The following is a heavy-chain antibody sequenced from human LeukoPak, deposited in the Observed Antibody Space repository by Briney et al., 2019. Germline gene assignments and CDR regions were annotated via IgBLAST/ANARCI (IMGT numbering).Heavy chain of an antibody. CDR1: GGTFSSYA. D-gene: IGHD6-13*01. V-gene: IGHV1-69*05. CDR2: IIPIFGTA. Sequence: SVKVSCKASGGTFSSYAISWVRQAPGQGLDWMGRIIPIFGTANYAQKFQGRVTITTDESTSTAYMELSSLRSEDTAVYYCAREISSSWYNLPYNWFDPWGQGTLVTVSS. CDR3: AREISSSWYNLPYNWFDP. J-gene: IGHJ5*02.